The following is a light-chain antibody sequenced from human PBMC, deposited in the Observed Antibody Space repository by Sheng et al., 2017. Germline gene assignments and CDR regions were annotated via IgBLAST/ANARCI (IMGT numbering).Light chain of an antibody. CDR1: NIESKS. J-gene: IGLJ2*01. Sequence: SYVLTQPPSVSVAPGQTARITCGGNNIESKSVHWYQQKPGQAPVLVVYDDNDRPSGIPERFSGSNSGNTATLTIGRVEAGDEADFYCHVWDSGSDHPVVFGGGTKLTVL. CDR2: DDN. CDR3: HVWDSGSDHPVV. V-gene: IGLV3-21*02.